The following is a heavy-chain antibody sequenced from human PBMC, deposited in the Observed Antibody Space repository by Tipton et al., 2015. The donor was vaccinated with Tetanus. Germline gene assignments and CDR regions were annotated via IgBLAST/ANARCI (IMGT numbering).Heavy chain of an antibody. CDR3: AIVLPVNRAG. V-gene: IGHV4-31*03. D-gene: IGHD4-17*01. Sequence: TLSLTCSVSNGSLTVGGYYWSWIRQHPGKGPECLGEIFYIGTTYSNPSLQSRISISAETSKNQFSLRLPSVTAADTAVYYCAIVLPVNRAGWGQGTLVTVSS. CDR2: IFYIGTT. J-gene: IGHJ4*02. CDR1: NGSLTVGGYY.